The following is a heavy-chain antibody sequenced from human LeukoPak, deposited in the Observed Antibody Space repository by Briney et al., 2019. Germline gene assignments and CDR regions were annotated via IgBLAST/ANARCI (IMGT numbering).Heavy chain of an antibody. CDR1: GYTFTNYY. V-gene: IGHV1-46*01. J-gene: IGHJ5*02. CDR2: INPSGGST. D-gene: IGHD1-1*01. Sequence: ASVKVSCKASGYTFTNYYMHWVRQAPGQGLEWMGLINPSGGSTRYAQKFQGRITLTRDTSTSTVYMELSSLRSEDTAVYYCARASTVLLGGTWFDPWGQGTLVTVSS. CDR3: ARASTVLLGGTWFDP.